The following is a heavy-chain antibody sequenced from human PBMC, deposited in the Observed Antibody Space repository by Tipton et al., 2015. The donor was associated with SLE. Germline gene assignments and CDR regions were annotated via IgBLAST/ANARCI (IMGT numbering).Heavy chain of an antibody. V-gene: IGHV4-31*03. Sequence: TLSLTCTVSGGSISSYYWSWIRQHPGKGLEWIGYIYYSGSTYYNPSLKSRVTISVDTSKNQFSLKVSTVTAADTAVYYCASGLAPRFDYWGQGTLVTVSS. CDR3: ASGLAPRFDY. CDR2: IYYSGST. CDR1: GGSISSYY. D-gene: IGHD3/OR15-3a*01. J-gene: IGHJ4*02.